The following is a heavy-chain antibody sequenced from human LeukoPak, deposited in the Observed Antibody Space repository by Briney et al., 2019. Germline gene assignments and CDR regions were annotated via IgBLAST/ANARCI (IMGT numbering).Heavy chain of an antibody. Sequence: GGSLRLSCAASGFTFSSYSMNWVRQAPGKGLEWVPSISSSSSYIYHADSVKGRFTISRDNAKNSLYLQMNSLRAEDTAVYYCARPVVPAAARRAFDIWGQGTMVTVSS. D-gene: IGHD2-2*01. CDR2: ISSSSSYI. CDR3: ARPVVPAAARRAFDI. CDR1: GFTFSSYS. V-gene: IGHV3-21*01. J-gene: IGHJ3*02.